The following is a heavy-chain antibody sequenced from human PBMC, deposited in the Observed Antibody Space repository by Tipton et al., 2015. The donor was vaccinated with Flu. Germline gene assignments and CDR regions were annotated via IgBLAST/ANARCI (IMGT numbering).Heavy chain of an antibody. D-gene: IGHD7-27*01. Sequence: GSLRLSCAASGFSFNIYTMMWVRLVPGKGLEWVASIDPTSSHIHYGDSVRCRFTISRDNAKYSVFLHMDNLGDDDTAVYFCARDYNWGEGYWGQGTLVAVSS. CDR3: ARDYNWGEGY. V-gene: IGHV3-21*01. CDR2: IDPTSSHI. CDR1: GFSFNIYT. J-gene: IGHJ4*02.